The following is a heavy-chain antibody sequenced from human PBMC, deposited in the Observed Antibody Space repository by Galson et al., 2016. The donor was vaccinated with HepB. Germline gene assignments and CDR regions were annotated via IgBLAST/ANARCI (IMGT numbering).Heavy chain of an antibody. CDR1: GFTFSNYG. V-gene: IGHV3-23*01. D-gene: IGHD2-2*01. CDR3: LQGSTAPAV. J-gene: IGHJ6*04. Sequence: SLRLSCAASGFTFSNYGMTWVRQAPGKELEVVSSISRSGDSTDYADSVKGRFTISRDNSKNTLSLQMNSLTADDTAIYYSLQGSTAPAVWGKGTTVTVSS. CDR2: ISRSGDST.